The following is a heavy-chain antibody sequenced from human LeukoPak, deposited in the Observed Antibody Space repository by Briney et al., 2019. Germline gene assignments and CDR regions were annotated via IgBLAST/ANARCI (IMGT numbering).Heavy chain of an antibody. CDR3: ARALRIAAAESPFDI. CDR2: IYYSGSV. Sequence: PLETLSLTCVVHGGSFSGYYWSWIWQPPGKGLGWVGYIYYSGSVNYNTSLKSRVTISVDTPKNQFSLQLSSVTAADTAVYYCARALRIAAAESPFDIWGQGTMVTVSS. CDR1: GGSFSGYY. D-gene: IGHD6-13*01. V-gene: IGHV4-59*01. J-gene: IGHJ3*02.